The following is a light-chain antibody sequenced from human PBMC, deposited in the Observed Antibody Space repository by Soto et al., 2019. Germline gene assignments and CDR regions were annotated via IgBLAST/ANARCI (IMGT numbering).Light chain of an antibody. CDR3: QQSYSTPYT. V-gene: IGKV1-39*01. Sequence: DIQMTQSPSSLSASVGDRVTITCRASQSITNYLNWYQQKPGKAPKLLMYAISTLQSGVPSRFGGSGSGTEFTLTISSLQPDDFATYYCQQSYSTPYTCGQGTKVDIK. J-gene: IGKJ2*01. CDR2: AIS. CDR1: QSITNY.